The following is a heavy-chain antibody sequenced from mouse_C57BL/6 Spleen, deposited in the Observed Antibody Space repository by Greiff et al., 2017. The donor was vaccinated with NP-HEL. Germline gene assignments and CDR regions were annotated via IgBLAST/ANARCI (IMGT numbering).Heavy chain of an antibody. CDR2: INPSSGYT. CDR1: GYTFTSYT. CDR3: ARSDDYEGYAC. D-gene: IGHD2-4*01. Sequence: VQLQQSGAELARPGASVKMSCKASGYTFTSYTMHWVKQRPGQGLEWIGYINPSSGYTKYNQKFKDKATLTADKSSSTAYMQLSSLTSEDSAVYYCARSDDYEGYACWGKGTLVTVAA. V-gene: IGHV1-4*01. J-gene: IGHJ3*01.